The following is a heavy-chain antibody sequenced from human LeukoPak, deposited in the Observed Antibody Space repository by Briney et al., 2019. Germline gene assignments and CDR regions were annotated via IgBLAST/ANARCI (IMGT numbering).Heavy chain of an antibody. CDR2: INPSGGST. D-gene: IGHD3-9*01. CDR3: ARDRSAVLRYFDWLLGANWFDP. CDR1: GYTFTSYY. Sequence: ASVKVSCKASGYTFTSYYMHWVRQAPGQGLEWKGIINPSGGSTSYAQKFQGRVTMTRDTSTSTVYMELSSLRSEDTAVYYCARDRSAVLRYFDWLLGANWFDPWGQGTLVTVSS. J-gene: IGHJ5*02. V-gene: IGHV1-46*01.